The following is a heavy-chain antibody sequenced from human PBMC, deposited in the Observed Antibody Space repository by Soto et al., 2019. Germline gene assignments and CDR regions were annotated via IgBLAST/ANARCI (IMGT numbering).Heavy chain of an antibody. V-gene: IGHV1-58*01. CDR3: XXXXXGXIYGLARH. D-gene: IGHD4-17*01. CDR2: IDVGSANA. CDR1: GFTFSSSA. Sequence: QMQLVQSGPEVKKPGTSVKVSCKTSGFTFSSSAVHWVRQARGHRLQWIGWIDVGSANANYAHMLQERATITRDMXXXXXXXXXXXXXXXXXXXXXXXXXXXGXIYGLARHWGPGTLVTVSS. J-gene: IGHJ4*02.